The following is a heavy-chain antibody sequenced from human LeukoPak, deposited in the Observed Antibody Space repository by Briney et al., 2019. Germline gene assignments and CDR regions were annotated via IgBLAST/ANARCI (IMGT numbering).Heavy chain of an antibody. V-gene: IGHV3-74*01. CDR3: ARSNWFDP. CDR1: GFSFGGYW. Sequence: PGGSLRLSCAASGFSFGGYWMHWVRQAPGKGLEWVSRIENDGTSTSYADSVKGRFTISRDNAKNMLYLQMNSLRAEDTAVYYCARSNWFDPWGQGTLVTVSS. J-gene: IGHJ5*02. CDR2: IENDGTST.